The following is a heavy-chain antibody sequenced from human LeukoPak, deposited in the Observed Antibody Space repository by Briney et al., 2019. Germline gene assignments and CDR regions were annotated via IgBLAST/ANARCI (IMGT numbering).Heavy chain of an antibody. CDR2: INPSGGST. J-gene: IGHJ4*02. D-gene: IGHD6-13*01. V-gene: IGHV1-46*01. CDR3: ARAVGIAAAGYHLGY. CDR1: GYTFTSYY. Sequence: GASVEVSCKASGYTFTSYYMHWVRQAPGQGLEWMGIINPSGGSTSYAQKFQGRVTMTRDTSTSTVYMELSSLRSEDTAVYYCARAVGIAAAGYHLGYWGQGTLVTVSS.